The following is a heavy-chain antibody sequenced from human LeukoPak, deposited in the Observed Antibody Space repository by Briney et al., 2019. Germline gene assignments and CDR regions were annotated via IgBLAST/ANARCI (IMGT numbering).Heavy chain of an antibody. V-gene: IGHV3-7*01. Sequence: GGSLRLSCAASGFTFSSYWMSWVRQAPGKGLEWVANIKEDGSEKYYVDSVKGRFTLSRDNAKTSLYLQMNSLRAEDTAVYFCARDGKYDYVWGSYRAWDYWGQGTPVTVSS. D-gene: IGHD3-16*02. CDR3: ARDGKYDYVWGSYRAWDY. CDR2: IKEDGSEK. CDR1: GFTFSSYW. J-gene: IGHJ4*02.